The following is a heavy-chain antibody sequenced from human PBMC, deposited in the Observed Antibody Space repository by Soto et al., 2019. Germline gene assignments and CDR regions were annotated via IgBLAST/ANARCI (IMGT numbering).Heavy chain of an antibody. CDR2: IYYSGST. V-gene: IGHV4-39*01. D-gene: IGHD7-27*01. CDR3: ARVTGDGGYFDY. CDR1: GGSISSSSYY. Sequence: QLQLQESGPGLVKPSETLSLTCTVSGGSISSSSYYWGWIRQPPGKGLEWIGSIYYSGSTYYNPSLKSRVTISVYTSKNQFSLKLSSVTAADTAVYYCARVTGDGGYFDYWGQGTLVTVSS. J-gene: IGHJ4*02.